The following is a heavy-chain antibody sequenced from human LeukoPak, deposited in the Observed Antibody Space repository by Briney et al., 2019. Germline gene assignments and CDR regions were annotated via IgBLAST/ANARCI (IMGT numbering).Heavy chain of an antibody. CDR2: IYYSGST. D-gene: IGHD2-21*02. CDR3: AGSRDLFSAFDI. CDR1: GGSIISYY. V-gene: IGHV4-59*01. Sequence: KSSETLSLTCTVSGGSIISYYWSWIRQSPGKGLEWIGYIYYSGSTNYNPSLKSRVTISVDTSKTQFSLKLSSVTAADTAIYFCAGSRDLFSAFDIWGQGTRVTVSS. J-gene: IGHJ3*02.